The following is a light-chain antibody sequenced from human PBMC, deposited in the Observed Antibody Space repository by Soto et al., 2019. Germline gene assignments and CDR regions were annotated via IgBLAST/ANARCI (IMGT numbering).Light chain of an antibody. CDR2: GSA. CDR1: SSNIGAGYD. V-gene: IGLV1-40*01. Sequence: QSVLTQPPSVSGAPGHRVTISCTGTSSNIGAGYDVLWYQQLPGTAPKLLIYGSANRPSGVPDRISGSKSGTSASLVITGLQSEDEADYYCQSYDSSLTGSVFGGGTQLTVL. J-gene: IGLJ3*02. CDR3: QSYDSSLTGSV.